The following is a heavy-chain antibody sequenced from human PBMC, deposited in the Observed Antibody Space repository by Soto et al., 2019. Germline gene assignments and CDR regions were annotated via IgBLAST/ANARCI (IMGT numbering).Heavy chain of an antibody. Sequence: SVNVYCKASGYTFTSYGISWVRQAPGQGLEWMGWISAYNGNTNYAQKLQGRVTMTTDTSTSTAYMELRSLRSDDTAVYYCARDPYCSSTSCPTYYYYGMDVWGQGTTVTVSS. CDR3: ARDPYCSSTSCPTYYYYGMDV. CDR2: ISAYNGNT. CDR1: GYTFTSYG. D-gene: IGHD2-2*01. V-gene: IGHV1-18*01. J-gene: IGHJ6*02.